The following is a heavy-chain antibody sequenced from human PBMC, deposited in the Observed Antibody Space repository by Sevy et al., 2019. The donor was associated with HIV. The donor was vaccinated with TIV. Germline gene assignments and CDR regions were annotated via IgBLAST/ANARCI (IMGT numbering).Heavy chain of an antibody. Sequence: GGALRLSCAASGFTFSKYSMSWVRQPPGKGLEWVSTLFFGCGEINYADSVKGRFTISRNNFKGSVYLQMNNLRPEDMAVYYCVREGCTKPFDYWCQGTLVTVSS. CDR2: LFFGCGEI. V-gene: IGHV3-23*01. J-gene: IGHJ4*02. D-gene: IGHD2-8*01. CDR3: VREGCTKPFDY. CDR1: GFTFSKYS.